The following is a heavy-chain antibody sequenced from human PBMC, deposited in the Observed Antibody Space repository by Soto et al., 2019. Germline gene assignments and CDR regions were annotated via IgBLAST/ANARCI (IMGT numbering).Heavy chain of an antibody. V-gene: IGHV3-9*01. J-gene: IGHJ6*02. CDR1: GFTFDDCA. D-gene: IGHD6-13*01. Sequence: VQLVESGGGLVQPGRSLRLSCAASGFTFDDCAMHWVRQAPGKGLEWVSGISWNSGTIVYADSVKGRFTISRDNAKNSLYLQMNSLRGEDTALYYCAKDMRGGSSSSRYYYGLDVWGQGTTVTVSS. CDR2: ISWNSGTI. CDR3: AKDMRGGSSSSRYYYGLDV.